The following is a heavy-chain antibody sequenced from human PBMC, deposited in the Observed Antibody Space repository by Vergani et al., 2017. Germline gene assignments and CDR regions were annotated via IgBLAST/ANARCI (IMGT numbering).Heavy chain of an antibody. CDR1: GFTFSSYS. CDR3: ARVGHLVAVTGEGPSLDL. D-gene: IGHD2-21*02. Sequence: EVQLVESGGGLVQPGGSLRLSCAASGFTFSSYSMNWVRQAPGKGLEWIASLYYRGNSYYSPSLRSRLTISVDTSKNQFSLRLNSVTAADTAVYYCARVGHLVAVTGEGPSLDLWGRGTLVTVSS. J-gene: IGHJ2*01. V-gene: IGHV3-48*01. CDR2: SLYYRGNS.